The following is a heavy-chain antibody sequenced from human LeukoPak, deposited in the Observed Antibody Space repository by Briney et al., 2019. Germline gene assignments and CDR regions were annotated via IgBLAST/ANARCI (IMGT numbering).Heavy chain of an antibody. Sequence: GSLRLSCAASGFTFSSYWMSWVRQAPGKGLEWVANIKQDGSEKYYVDSVKGRFTISRDNAKNSLYLQMNSLRAEDTAVYYCARDNRVLRFLEWLLYFDYWGQGTLVTVSS. CDR2: IKQDGSEK. CDR1: GFTFSSYW. D-gene: IGHD3-3*01. J-gene: IGHJ4*02. CDR3: ARDNRVLRFLEWLLYFDY. V-gene: IGHV3-7*01.